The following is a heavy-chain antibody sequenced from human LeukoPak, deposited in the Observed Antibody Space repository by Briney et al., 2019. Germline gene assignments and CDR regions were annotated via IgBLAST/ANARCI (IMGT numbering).Heavy chain of an antibody. D-gene: IGHD2-2*01. Sequence: SETLSLTRTVSGGSISSSSYYWGWIRQPPGKGLEWIGSIYYSGSTYYNPSLKSRVTISVDTSKNQFSLKLSSVAAADTVLYYCARLGVYCSSTSCAVYWRRGTLVTVSS. CDR2: IYYSGST. V-gene: IGHV4-39*01. CDR1: GGSISSSSYY. J-gene: IGHJ4*02. CDR3: ARLGVYCSSTSCAVY.